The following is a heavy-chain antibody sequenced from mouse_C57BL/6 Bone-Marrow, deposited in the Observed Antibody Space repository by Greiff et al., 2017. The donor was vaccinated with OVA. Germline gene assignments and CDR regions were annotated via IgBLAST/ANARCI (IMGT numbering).Heavy chain of an antibody. D-gene: IGHD1-1*01. J-gene: IGHJ2*01. CDR2: IYPGDGDT. CDR1: GYAFSSSW. V-gene: IGHV1-82*01. Sequence: QVQLQQSGPELVKPGASVKISCKASGYAFSSSWMNWVKQRPGKGLEWIGRIYPGDGDTNYNGKFKGKATLTADKSSSTAYMQLSSLTSEDSAVYFCVITTDGDYWGQGTTLTVSS. CDR3: VITTDGDY.